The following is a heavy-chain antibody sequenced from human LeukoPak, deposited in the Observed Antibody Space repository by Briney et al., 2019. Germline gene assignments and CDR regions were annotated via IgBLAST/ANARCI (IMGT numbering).Heavy chain of an antibody. J-gene: IGHJ6*03. Sequence: SQTLSLTCTVSGGSISSGSYYWSWIRQPAGKGLEWIGRIYTSGSTNYNPSLKSRVTISVDTSKNQFSLKLSSVTAADTAVYYCARDRGSSKYYYYMDVWGKGTTVTVSS. V-gene: IGHV4-61*02. D-gene: IGHD6-6*01. CDR1: GGSISSGSYY. CDR2: IYTSGST. CDR3: ARDRGSSKYYYYMDV.